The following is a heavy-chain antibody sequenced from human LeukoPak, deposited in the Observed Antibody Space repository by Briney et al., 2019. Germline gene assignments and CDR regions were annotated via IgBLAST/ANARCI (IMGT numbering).Heavy chain of an antibody. V-gene: IGHV4-34*01. CDR1: GGSFSGYY. J-gene: IGHJ4*02. CDR3: ARDPGYYYYDSSGYLGLYLDY. CDR2: IYHSGST. Sequence: PSETLSLTCAVYGGSFSGYYWSWIRQPPGKGLEWIGSIYHSGSTYYNPSLKSRVTISVDTSKNQFSLKLSSVTAADTAVYYCARDPGYYYYDSSGYLGLYLDYWGQGTLVTVSS. D-gene: IGHD3-22*01.